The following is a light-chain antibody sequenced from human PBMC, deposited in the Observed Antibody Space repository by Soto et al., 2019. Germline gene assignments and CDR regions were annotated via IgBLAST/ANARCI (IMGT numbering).Light chain of an antibody. CDR3: IQGTHWPYT. Sequence: DAVLTQSPLSLPVTLGQPASISCKSSQSLVSSDGNTYLNWFQQRPGQSPRRLIYKISNRDSGVPDRFTGRAAGADVTLEISRVEAEDVGVYYCIQGTHWPYTFGQGTKLEIK. V-gene: IGKV2-30*01. CDR1: QSLVSSDGNTY. CDR2: KIS. J-gene: IGKJ2*01.